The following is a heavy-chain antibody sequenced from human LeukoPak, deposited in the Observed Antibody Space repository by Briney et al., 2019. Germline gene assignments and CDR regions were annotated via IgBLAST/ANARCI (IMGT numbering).Heavy chain of an antibody. J-gene: IGHJ5*02. Sequence: ASVKVSCKASGYTFTGNYLHWVRQAPGQGLEWMGWINPNSGGTNYAQKFQGRVSLTRATSIRTAYMEMSRLRSDDTAVYYCARGDDVSTGNRDWFDPWGQGTLVTVFS. V-gene: IGHV1-2*02. D-gene: IGHD3/OR15-3a*01. CDR3: ARGDDVSTGNRDWFDP. CDR1: GYTFTGNY. CDR2: INPNSGGT.